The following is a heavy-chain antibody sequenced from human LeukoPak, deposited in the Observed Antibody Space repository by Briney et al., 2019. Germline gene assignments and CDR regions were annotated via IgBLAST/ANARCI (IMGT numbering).Heavy chain of an antibody. Sequence: PGGSLRLSCAASGFTFSSYAMSWVRQAPGKGLEWVSGISGSGGSTNYADSVKGRFTISRDNSKNTLSMKMNSLRAEDTAVYYCAKALGGSYYGDRGFDYWGQGTLVTVSS. V-gene: IGHV3-23*01. CDR2: ISGSGGST. CDR3: AKALGGSYYGDRGFDY. CDR1: GFTFSSYA. D-gene: IGHD1-26*01. J-gene: IGHJ4*02.